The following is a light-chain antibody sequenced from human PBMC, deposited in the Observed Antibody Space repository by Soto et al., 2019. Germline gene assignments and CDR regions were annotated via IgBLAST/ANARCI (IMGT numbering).Light chain of an antibody. CDR3: QQYNSYSRGT. CDR2: TAS. Sequence: DIPMTQSPSTLSASVGDRVTIACRASQNIKNWVAWYQQKPGKVPKLLVYTASSLESGVPSRFSGSGSGTEFTLTISSLQPDDFATYYCQQYNSYSRGTFGQGTKVEIK. V-gene: IGKV1-5*03. J-gene: IGKJ1*01. CDR1: QNIKNW.